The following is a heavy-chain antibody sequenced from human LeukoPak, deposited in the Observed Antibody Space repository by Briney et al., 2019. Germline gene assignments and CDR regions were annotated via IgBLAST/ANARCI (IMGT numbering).Heavy chain of an antibody. CDR1: GGSISSSSYY. Sequence: SETLSLTCTVSGGSISSSSYYWGWIRQPPGKGLEWIGSIYYTGSAYYNSTLKSRVTISVDTSKNRFSLKLTSLTAADTAVYYCARTGPPGVNPSTHFDCWGQGTLVTVSS. D-gene: IGHD3-3*01. V-gene: IGHV4-39*01. CDR3: ARTGPPGVNPSTHFDC. CDR2: IYYTGSA. J-gene: IGHJ4*02.